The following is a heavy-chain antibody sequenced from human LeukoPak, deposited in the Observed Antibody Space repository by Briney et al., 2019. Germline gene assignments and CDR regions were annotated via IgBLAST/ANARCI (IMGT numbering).Heavy chain of an antibody. V-gene: IGHV3-15*04. CDR3: TTAALAPSSSWGVSDY. CDR1: GFTFSYAW. Sequence: GGSLRLSCAASGFTFSYAWMSWVRQAPGKGLEWVGRIESKTDGGTTDYAAPVEGRFTISRDDSENTLYLQMNSLKIEDTAVYYCTTAALAPSSSWGVSDYWGQGALVTVSS. CDR2: IESKTDGGTT. D-gene: IGHD6-13*01. J-gene: IGHJ4*02.